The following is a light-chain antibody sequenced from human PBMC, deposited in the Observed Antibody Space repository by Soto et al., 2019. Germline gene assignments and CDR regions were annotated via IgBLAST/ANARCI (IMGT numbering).Light chain of an antibody. V-gene: IGKV1-9*01. CDR3: QQYHTYRT. CDR2: AAS. CDR1: QGISSY. J-gene: IGKJ1*01. Sequence: DIQMTQSPSTLSGSVGDRVTITCRASQGISSYLAWYQQKPGKAPKLLIYAASTLQSGVPLRFSGSGSGTSFTLTISSLQPEDFATYYCQQYHTYRTFGQGTKVEIK.